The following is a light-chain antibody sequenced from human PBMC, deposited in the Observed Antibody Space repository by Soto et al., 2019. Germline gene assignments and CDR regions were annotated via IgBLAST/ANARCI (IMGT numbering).Light chain of an antibody. CDR3: SSYAGSNIPVV. CDR1: RSDVGGYNC. CDR2: EVS. Sequence: QSALTQPPSASGSPGQSVTISCTGTRSDVGGYNCVSWYQQHPGKAPKLMIYEVSKRPSGVPDRFSGSKSGNTASLTVSGLQAEDEADYYCSSYAGSNIPVVFGGGTKVTVL. J-gene: IGLJ2*01. V-gene: IGLV2-8*01.